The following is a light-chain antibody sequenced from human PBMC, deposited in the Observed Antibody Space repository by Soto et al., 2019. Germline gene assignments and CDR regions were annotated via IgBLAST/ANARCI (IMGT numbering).Light chain of an antibody. Sequence: EIVLTQSPGTLSLSPGERGTLSCRASQTVTSNYLAWYQQKPGQAPRLLIYGTSSRGTGIPDRFTGSGSGTEFTLTISRLEPEDFAMYYCQQYGSSPLTFGQGTKVEIK. CDR3: QQYGSSPLT. CDR2: GTS. CDR1: QTVTSNY. V-gene: IGKV3-20*01. J-gene: IGKJ1*01.